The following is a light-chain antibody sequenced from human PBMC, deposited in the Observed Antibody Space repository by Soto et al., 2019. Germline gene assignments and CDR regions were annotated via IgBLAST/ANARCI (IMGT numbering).Light chain of an antibody. CDR3: QQYNNWWT. V-gene: IGKV3-15*01. J-gene: IGKJ1*01. CDR1: QSVSNN. Sequence: EIVMTQSPATLSVSPGERATLSCRASQSVSNNLAWYQKKPGQAPRLLIYGASTRAIGIPARFSGSGSGTEFTLTSSSLQSEDFAFYYCQQYNNWWTFGQGTRVDIK. CDR2: GAS.